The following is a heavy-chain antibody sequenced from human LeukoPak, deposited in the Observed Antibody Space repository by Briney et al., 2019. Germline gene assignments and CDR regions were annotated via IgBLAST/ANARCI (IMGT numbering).Heavy chain of an antibody. CDR1: GGSFSGYY. J-gene: IGHJ4*02. CDR2: INHSGST. D-gene: IGHD3-16*02. Sequence: PETLSLTCAVYGGSFSGYYWSWIRQPPGKGLEWIGEINHSGSTNYNPSLKSRVTISVDTSKNQFSLKLSSVTAADTAVYYCGRCTAGIDYWGQGTLVTVSS. V-gene: IGHV4-34*01. CDR3: GRCTAGIDY.